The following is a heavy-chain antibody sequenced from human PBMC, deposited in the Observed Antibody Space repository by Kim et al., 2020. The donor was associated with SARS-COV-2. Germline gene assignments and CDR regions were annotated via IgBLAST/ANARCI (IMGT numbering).Heavy chain of an antibody. Sequence: SVKVSCKASGGTFSSYAISWVRQAPGQGLEWMGGIIPIFGTANYAQKFQGRVTITADESTSTAYMELSSLRSEDTAVYYCVVSSEQHQYYFDYCGQGTLVTVSS. CDR3: VVSSEQHQYYFDY. CDR2: IIPIFGTA. J-gene: IGHJ4*02. V-gene: IGHV1-69*13. CDR1: GGTFSSYA. D-gene: IGHD6-13*01.